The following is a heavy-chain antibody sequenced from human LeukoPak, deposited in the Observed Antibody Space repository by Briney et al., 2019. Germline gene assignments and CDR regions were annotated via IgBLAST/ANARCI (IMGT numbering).Heavy chain of an antibody. CDR1: GFTVNSNY. CDR3: AREGGYSYGSGLDY. Sequence: GGSLRLSCAASGFTVNSNYMNWVRQAPGKGLEWVSVIYSGGSTYYADSVKGRFTISRDNSKSTLYLQMNSLRAEDTAVYYCAREGGYSYGSGLDYWGQGTLVTVSS. J-gene: IGHJ4*02. V-gene: IGHV3-53*01. D-gene: IGHD5-18*01. CDR2: IYSGGST.